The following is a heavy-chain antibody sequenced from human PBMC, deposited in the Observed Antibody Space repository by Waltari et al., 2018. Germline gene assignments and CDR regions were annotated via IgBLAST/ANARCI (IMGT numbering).Heavy chain of an antibody. Sequence: QVQLQESGPGLVKPSETLSLTCAVSGYSISSGYYWGWIRQPPGKGLEWIGSIYHSGSTYYNPSLKSRVTISVDTSKNQFSLKLSSVTAADTAVYYCASLSDSSSWFPYYFDMDVWGKGTTVTVSS. CDR1: GYSISSGYY. J-gene: IGHJ6*03. CDR2: IYHSGST. V-gene: IGHV4-38-2*01. CDR3: ASLSDSSSWFPYYFDMDV. D-gene: IGHD6-13*01.